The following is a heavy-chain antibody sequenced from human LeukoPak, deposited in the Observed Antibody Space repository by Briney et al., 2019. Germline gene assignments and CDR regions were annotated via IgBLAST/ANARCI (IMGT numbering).Heavy chain of an antibody. CDR2: INHSGST. J-gene: IGHJ6*03. V-gene: IGHV4-34*01. D-gene: IGHD4-17*01. CDR1: GGSFSGYY. CDR3: ARKVRDYGDYLYYYYYMDV. Sequence: SETLSLTCAVYGGSFSGYYWSWIRQPPGKGLEWIGEINHSGSTNYNPSLKSRVTISVDTSKNQFSLKLSSVTAADTAEYYCARKVRDYGDYLYYYYYMDVWGKGTTVTISS.